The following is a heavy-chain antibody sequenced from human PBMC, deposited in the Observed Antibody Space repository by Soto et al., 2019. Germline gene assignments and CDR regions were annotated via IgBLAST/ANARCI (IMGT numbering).Heavy chain of an antibody. J-gene: IGHJ4*02. V-gene: IGHV1-18*01. D-gene: IGHD3-10*01. Sequence: GASVKVSCKASGYTFTSYGISWVRQAPGQGLEWMGWISAYNGNTNYAQKLQGRVTMTTDTSTSTAYMELRSLRSDDTAVYYCARSPYGSGSYSALYGMSEYYFDYWGQGTLVTVSS. CDR2: ISAYNGNT. CDR1: GYTFTSYG. CDR3: ARSPYGSGSYSALYGMSEYYFDY.